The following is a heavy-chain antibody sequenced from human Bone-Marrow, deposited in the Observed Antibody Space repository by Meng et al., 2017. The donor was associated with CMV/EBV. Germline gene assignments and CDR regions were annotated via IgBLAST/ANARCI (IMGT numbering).Heavy chain of an antibody. V-gene: IGHV1-46*01. CDR1: GYTSSSYD. Sequence: QVQLRQLGAEGKKPGASLKVSSNASGYTSSSYDMHWVGQAPGQGVEWMGLINPNGRYTTYAQQFQSRVTLTRQAATTTVYMELSSLTSEDTAVYYCARASTQAENDYWGQGTLVTVSS. J-gene: IGHJ4*02. D-gene: IGHD2-2*01. CDR3: ARASTQAENDY. CDR2: INPNGRYT.